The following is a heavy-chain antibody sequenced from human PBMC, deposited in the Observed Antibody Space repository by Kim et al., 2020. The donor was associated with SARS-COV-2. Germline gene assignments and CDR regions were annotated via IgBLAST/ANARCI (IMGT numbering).Heavy chain of an antibody. J-gene: IGHJ4*02. D-gene: IGHD1-26*01. V-gene: IGHV3-21*01. CDR3: ARDREWELLGGFDY. Sequence: YADSGKGRFTISRDNAKNSLYLQMNSLRAEDTAVYYCARDREWELLGGFDYWGQGTLVTVSS.